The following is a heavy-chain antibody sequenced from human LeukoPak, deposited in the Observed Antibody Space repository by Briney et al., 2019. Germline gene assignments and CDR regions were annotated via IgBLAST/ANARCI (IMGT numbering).Heavy chain of an antibody. CDR2: INHSGST. CDR3: ARDRAWVRGVTVYYYGMDV. Sequence: SETLSLTCAVYGGSFSGYYWSWIRQPPGKGLEWIGEINHSGSTNYNPSLKSRVTISVDTSKNQFSLKLSSVTAADTAVYYCARDRAWVRGVTVYYYGMDVWGQGTTVTVSS. J-gene: IGHJ6*02. CDR1: GGSFSGYY. D-gene: IGHD3-10*01. V-gene: IGHV4-34*01.